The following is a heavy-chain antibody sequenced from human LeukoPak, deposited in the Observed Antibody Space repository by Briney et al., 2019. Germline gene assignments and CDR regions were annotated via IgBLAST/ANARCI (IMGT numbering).Heavy chain of an antibody. V-gene: IGHV1-69*01. CDR1: GGTFISYA. CDR2: TIPIFGTA. J-gene: IGHJ6*02. D-gene: IGHD2-15*01. CDR3: ARALGYCSGGSCAQV. Sequence: SVTVSFKASGGTFISYAISWVRQAPGQGLEWMGGTIPIFGTANYAQKFQGRVTITADESTSTAYMELSSLRSEDTAVYYCARALGYCSGGSCAQVWGQGTTVTVSS.